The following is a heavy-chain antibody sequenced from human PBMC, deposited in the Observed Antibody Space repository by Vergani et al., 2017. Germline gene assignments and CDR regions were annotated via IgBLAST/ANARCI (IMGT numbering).Heavy chain of an antibody. CDR2: ISYDGSNK. CDR3: AKSSSGYYYGWFDP. J-gene: IGHJ5*02. CDR1: GFTFSSYG. D-gene: IGHD3-22*01. Sequence: VQLVESGGGLVKPGGSLRLSCAASGFTFSSYGMHWVRQAPGKGLEWVAVISYDGSNKYYADSVKGRFTISRDNSKNTLYLQMNSLRAEDTAVYYCAKSSSGYYYGWFDPWGQGTLVTVSS. V-gene: IGHV3-30*18.